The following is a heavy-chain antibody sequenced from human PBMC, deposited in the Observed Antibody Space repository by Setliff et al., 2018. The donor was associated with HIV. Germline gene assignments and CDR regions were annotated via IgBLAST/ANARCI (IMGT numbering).Heavy chain of an antibody. V-gene: IGHV1-3*01. D-gene: IGHD2-2*01. Sequence: ASVKVSCKTSEYSFVSHAMHGVRQAPGQRREWMGWNNAGNGNTIYSQKFQGRFTITRDTYASTAYMELSSLISEDTAVYYCARGGYCSSSTCLIPYYYYYMDVWGKGTTVTVSS. J-gene: IGHJ6*03. CDR3: ARGGYCSSSTCLIPYYYYYMDV. CDR2: NNAGNGNT. CDR1: EYSFVSHA.